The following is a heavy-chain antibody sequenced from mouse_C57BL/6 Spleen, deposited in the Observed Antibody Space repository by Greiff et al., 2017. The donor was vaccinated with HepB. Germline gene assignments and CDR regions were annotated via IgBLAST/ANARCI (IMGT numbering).Heavy chain of an antibody. CDR3: VREDGSSLDY. D-gene: IGHD1-1*01. V-gene: IGHV10-3*01. Sequence: EVMLVESGGGLVQPKGSLKLSCAASGFTFNTYAMHWVRQAPGKGLEWVGRIRSKSSNYATYYADSVKDRFTISRDDSQSMLYLQMNNLKTEDTAMYYCVREDGSSLDYWGQGTTLTVSS. CDR2: IRSKSSNYAT. J-gene: IGHJ2*01. CDR1: GFTFNTYA.